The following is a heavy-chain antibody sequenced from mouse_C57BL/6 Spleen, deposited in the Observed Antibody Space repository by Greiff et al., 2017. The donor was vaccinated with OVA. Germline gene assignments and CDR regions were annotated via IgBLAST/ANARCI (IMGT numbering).Heavy chain of an antibody. CDR1: GFTFSDYY. D-gene: IGHD2-4*01. Sequence: EVKLVESGGGLVQPGGSLKLSCAASGFTFSDYYMYWVRQTPEKRLEWVAYISNGGGSTYYPDTVKGRFTISRDNAKNTLYLQMSRLKSEDTAMYYCARGDDYDGLYYFDYWGQGTTLTVSS. CDR3: ARGDDYDGLYYFDY. V-gene: IGHV5-12*01. CDR2: ISNGGGST. J-gene: IGHJ2*01.